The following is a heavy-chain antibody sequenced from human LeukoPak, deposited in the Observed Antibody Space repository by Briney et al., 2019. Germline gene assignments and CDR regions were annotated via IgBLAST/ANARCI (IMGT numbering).Heavy chain of an antibody. CDR2: ISSSSSYI. CDR3: ARDAQWELLGYYYYYYGMDV. D-gene: IGHD1-26*01. V-gene: IGHV3-21*01. Sequence: GGSLRLSCAASGFTFSSYWMTWVRQAPGKGLEWVSSISSSSSYIYYADSVKGRFTISRDNAKNSLYLQMNSLRAEDTAVYYCARDAQWELLGYYYYYYGMDVWGQGTTVTVSS. CDR1: GFTFSSYW. J-gene: IGHJ6*02.